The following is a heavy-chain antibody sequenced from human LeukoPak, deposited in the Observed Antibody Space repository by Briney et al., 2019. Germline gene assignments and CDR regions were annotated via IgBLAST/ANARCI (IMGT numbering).Heavy chain of an antibody. J-gene: IGHJ3*02. CDR3: ARARERLRGAFDI. CDR1: GFTFSSYE. D-gene: IGHD3-10*01. V-gene: IGHV3-48*03. CDR2: ISSSGSTI. Sequence: GGSLRLSCAASGFTFSSYEMNWVRQAPGKGLEWVSYISSSGSTIYYADSVKCRFTISRDNAKNSLYLQMNSLRAEDTAVYYCARARERLRGAFDIWGQGTMVTVSS.